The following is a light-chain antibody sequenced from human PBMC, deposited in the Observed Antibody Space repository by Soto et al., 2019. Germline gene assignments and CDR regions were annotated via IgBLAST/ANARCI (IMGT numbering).Light chain of an antibody. V-gene: IGLV2-14*03. CDR3: TSYTTSSTYV. CDR1: SSDVGGYNF. Sequence: QSALTQPASVSGSPGQSITISCTGTSSDVGGYNFVSWYQHHPGKAPKLIIYDVNNRPSGVSNRFSGSKSGNTASLTISGLQAEDEAEYYCTSYTTSSTYVFGTGTKLTVL. CDR2: DVN. J-gene: IGLJ1*01.